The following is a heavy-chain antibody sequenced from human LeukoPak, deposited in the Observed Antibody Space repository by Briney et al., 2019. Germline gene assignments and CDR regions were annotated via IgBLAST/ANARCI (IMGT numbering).Heavy chain of an antibody. CDR2: IGWNSHII. CDR1: GFTFNDYA. J-gene: IGHJ4*02. Sequence: PGRSLRLSCAASGFTFNDYAMHWVRQAPGKGLEWVSGIGWNSHIIGYEDSVKGRFTISRDNARNSLSLQMNSLRAEDTAFYYCVKDRDSSGFAPYFDYWGQGILVTVSS. CDR3: VKDRDSSGFAPYFDY. D-gene: IGHD3-22*01. V-gene: IGHV3-9*01.